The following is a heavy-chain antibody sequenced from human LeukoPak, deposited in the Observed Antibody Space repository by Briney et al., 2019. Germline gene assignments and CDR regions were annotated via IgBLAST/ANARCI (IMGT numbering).Heavy chain of an antibody. Sequence: ASVKVSCKASGGTFSSYAISWVRQAPGQGLEWMGRIIPILGIANYAQKFQGRVTMTRNTSISTAYMELSSLRSEDTAVYYCASIQQLVPYWGQGTLVTVSS. V-gene: IGHV1-69*04. CDR2: IIPILGIA. J-gene: IGHJ4*02. CDR1: GGTFSSYA. D-gene: IGHD6-13*01. CDR3: ASIQQLVPY.